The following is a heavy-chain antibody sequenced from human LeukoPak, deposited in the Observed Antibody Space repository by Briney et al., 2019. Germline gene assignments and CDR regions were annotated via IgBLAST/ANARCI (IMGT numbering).Heavy chain of an antibody. V-gene: IGHV1-8*01. J-gene: IGHJ5*02. CDR1: GYTFTTYD. Sequence: GASVNVSCTASGYTFTTYDINWVRQATGQGLEWMGWMNPNSGNTGYAQKFQGRVTMTRKTSISTAYMELRSLTSEDTAVYYCARGPNKSDGGNSGSAWFDPWGQGTLVTVSS. CDR3: ARGPNKSDGGNSGSAWFDP. CDR2: MNPNSGNT. D-gene: IGHD4-23*01.